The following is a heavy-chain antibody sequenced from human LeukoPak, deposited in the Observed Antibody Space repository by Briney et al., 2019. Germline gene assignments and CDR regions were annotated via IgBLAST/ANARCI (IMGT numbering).Heavy chain of an antibody. CDR3: ARRTRIQLWQYYYYYMDV. CDR2: INHTGST. D-gene: IGHD5-18*01. J-gene: IGHJ6*03. CDR1: GGSFRGYY. Sequence: PSETLSLTYAVYGGSFRGYYWSWIRQPPGKGLDWIGEINHTGSTNYNPSLKSRVTISVDTSKNQFSLILSSVTAADTAVYYCARRTRIQLWQYYYYYMDVWGKGTTVTVSS. V-gene: IGHV4-34*01.